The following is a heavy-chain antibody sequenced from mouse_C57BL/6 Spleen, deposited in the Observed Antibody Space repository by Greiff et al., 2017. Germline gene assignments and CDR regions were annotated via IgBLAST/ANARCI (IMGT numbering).Heavy chain of an antibody. J-gene: IGHJ2*01. Sequence: EVQRVESGAELVRPGSSVKLSCKTSGYTFTSYGINWVKQRPGQGLEWIGYIYIGNGYTEYNEKFKGKATLTSDTSSSTAYMQLISLTSADSAIYFCARSPSWDDFDYWGQGTTLTVSS. CDR1: GYTFTSYG. CDR3: ARSPSWDDFDY. V-gene: IGHV1-58*01. D-gene: IGHD4-1*01. CDR2: IYIGNGYT.